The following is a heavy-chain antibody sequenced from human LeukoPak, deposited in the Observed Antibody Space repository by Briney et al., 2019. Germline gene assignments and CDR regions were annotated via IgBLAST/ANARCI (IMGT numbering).Heavy chain of an antibody. CDR2: IYYSGST. D-gene: IGHD3-10*01. Sequence: PSETLSLTCTVSGGSLSSYYWSWIPQPPGKGLEWIGYIYYSGSTNYNPSLKSRVTISVDTSKNQFSLKLSSVTAADTAVYYCARVLPPGIHDYWGQGTLVTVSS. J-gene: IGHJ4*02. CDR3: ARVLPPGIHDY. V-gene: IGHV4-59*01. CDR1: GGSLSSYY.